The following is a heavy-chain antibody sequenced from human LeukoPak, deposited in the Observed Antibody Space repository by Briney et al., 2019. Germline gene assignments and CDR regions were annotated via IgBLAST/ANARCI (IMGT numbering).Heavy chain of an antibody. CDR1: GYSFTSYW. D-gene: IGHD2-15*01. J-gene: IGHJ4*02. V-gene: IGHV5-51*01. CDR2: IYPGDSDT. Sequence: GESLKIPCKGSGYSFTSYWIGWVRQMPGKGLEWMGIIYPGDSDTRYSPSFQGQVSISADKSISTAYLQWSSLKASDTAMYYCASSSVYCSGGSCYWGYWGQGTLVTVSS. CDR3: ASSSVYCSGGSCYWGY.